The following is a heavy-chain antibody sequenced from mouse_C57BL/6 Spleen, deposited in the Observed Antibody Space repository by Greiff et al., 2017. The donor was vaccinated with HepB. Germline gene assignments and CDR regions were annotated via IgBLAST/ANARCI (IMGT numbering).Heavy chain of an antibody. J-gene: IGHJ3*01. CDR2: INPGSGGT. CDR3: ARWTYGNYAY. Sequence: QVQLQQSGAELVRPGTSVKVSCKASGYAFTNYLIEWVKQRPGQGLEWIGVINPGSGGTNYNEKFKGKATLTADKSSSTAYMQLSSLTSEDSAVYCCARWTYGNYAYWGQGTLVTVSA. D-gene: IGHD2-1*01. CDR1: GYAFTNYL. V-gene: IGHV1-54*01.